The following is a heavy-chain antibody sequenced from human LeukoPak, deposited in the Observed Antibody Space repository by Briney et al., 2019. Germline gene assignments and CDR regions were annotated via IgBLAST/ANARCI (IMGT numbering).Heavy chain of an antibody. J-gene: IGHJ4*02. V-gene: IGHV3-11*05. D-gene: IGHD5-12*01. CDR3: ARVSGYESFDY. CDR2: ISSSSSYT. CDR1: GFTFSSYA. Sequence: GRSLRLSCAASGFTFSSYAMSWVRQAPGKGLEWVSYISSSSSYTNYADSVKGRFTISRDSAKNSLYLQMNSLRAEDTAVYYCARVSGYESFDYWGQGTLVTVSS.